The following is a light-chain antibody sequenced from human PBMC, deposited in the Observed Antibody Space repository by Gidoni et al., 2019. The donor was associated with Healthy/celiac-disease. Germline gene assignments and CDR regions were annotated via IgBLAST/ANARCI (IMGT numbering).Light chain of an antibody. CDR3: QKYGSSLT. CDR2: GAS. Sequence: EIVLTQSPGTLSLSPGERATLSCRASQSLSSSYLAWYQQKPGQAPRFLIYGASSRATGIPDRCSGSGSGTDFTRTISRLEPEDFAVYYCQKYGSSLTFGQGTKLEIK. V-gene: IGKV3-20*01. CDR1: QSLSSSY. J-gene: IGKJ2*01.